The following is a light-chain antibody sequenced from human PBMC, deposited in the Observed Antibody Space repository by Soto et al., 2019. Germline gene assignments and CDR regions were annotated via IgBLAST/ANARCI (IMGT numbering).Light chain of an antibody. CDR3: QQYNDWPLT. V-gene: IGKV3-15*01. CDR1: QSVNSN. Sequence: EKVMTQSPAALSVSPGERATLSCRASQSVNSNLAWYQRKPGQAPRLLLYGASTRATGIPARFSGSASGTELTLTIISLQSEDSAVYYCQQYNDWPLTFGGGTKVEIK. J-gene: IGKJ4*01. CDR2: GAS.